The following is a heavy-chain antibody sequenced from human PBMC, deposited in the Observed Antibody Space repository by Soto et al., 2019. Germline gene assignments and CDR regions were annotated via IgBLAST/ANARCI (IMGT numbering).Heavy chain of an antibody. CDR1: GFTFSNAW. CDR2: IKSKTDGGTT. CDR3: TTSATVTTSVWYFDL. V-gene: IGHV3-15*01. J-gene: IGHJ2*01. D-gene: IGHD4-17*01. Sequence: GGSLRLSCAASGFTFSNAWMSWVRQAPGKGLEWVGRIKSKTDGGTTDYAAPVKGRFTISRDDSKNTLYLQMNSLKTEDTAVYYCTTSATVTTSVWYFDLWGRGTLVTVSS.